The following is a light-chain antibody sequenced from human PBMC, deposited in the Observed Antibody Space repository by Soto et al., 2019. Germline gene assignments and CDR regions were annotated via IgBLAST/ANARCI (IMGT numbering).Light chain of an antibody. CDR2: EAT. Sequence: QSALTQPASVSGSPGQSITISCTGTNRDVGSYGLVSWYQQHPGKPPKLLIYEATMRPSGVSDRFSGSKSGNTASLTISGLQAEDEADYYCSSYTSSSTLYVFGTGTKVTVL. V-gene: IGLV2-14*02. J-gene: IGLJ1*01. CDR3: SSYTSSSTLYV. CDR1: NRDVGSYGL.